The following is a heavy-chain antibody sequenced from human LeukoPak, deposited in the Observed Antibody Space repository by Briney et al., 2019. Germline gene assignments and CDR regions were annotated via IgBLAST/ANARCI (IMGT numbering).Heavy chain of an antibody. D-gene: IGHD7-27*01. CDR1: GFTFSSYG. CDR3: AKDGGLWVSAHWGDS. CDR2: ITTSDGNT. J-gene: IGHJ4*02. Sequence: GGSLRLSCAASGFTFSSYGMHWVRQAPGKGLEWVSTITTSDGNTYYADSVKGRFTVSRDNSKNTLFLQMNSLRAEDTAVYYCAKDGGLWVSAHWGDSWGRGTLVTVSS. V-gene: IGHV3-23*01.